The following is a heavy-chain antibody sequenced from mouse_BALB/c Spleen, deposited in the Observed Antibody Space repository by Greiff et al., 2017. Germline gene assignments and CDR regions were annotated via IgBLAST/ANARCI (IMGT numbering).Heavy chain of an antibody. CDR3: ARFDGYYGGWFAY. J-gene: IGHJ3*01. Sequence: VHVKQSGPELVKPGASVKISCKTSGYTFTEYTMHWVKQSHGKSLEWIGGINPNNGGTSYNQKFKGKATLTVDKSSSTAYMELRSLTSEDSAVYYCARFDGYYGGWFAYWGQGTLVTVSA. CDR1: GYTFTEYT. D-gene: IGHD2-3*01. V-gene: IGHV1-18*01. CDR2: INPNNGGT.